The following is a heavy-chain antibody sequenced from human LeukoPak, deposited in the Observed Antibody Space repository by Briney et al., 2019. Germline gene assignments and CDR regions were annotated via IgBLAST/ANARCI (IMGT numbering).Heavy chain of an antibody. Sequence: KPGGSLRLSCAASGFTFSSYSMNWVRQAPGKGLEWVSSISSSSTYIYYADSVKGRFTISRDNAKNSLSLQMNSLRPEDTAVYYCARGGSLLNWFDPWGQGTLVTVSS. J-gene: IGHJ5*02. CDR2: ISSSSTYI. CDR3: ARGGSLLNWFDP. CDR1: GFTFSSYS. D-gene: IGHD1-26*01. V-gene: IGHV3-21*01.